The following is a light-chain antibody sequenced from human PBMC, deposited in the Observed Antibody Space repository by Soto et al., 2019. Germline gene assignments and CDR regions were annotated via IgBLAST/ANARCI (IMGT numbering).Light chain of an antibody. V-gene: IGLV4-69*01. CDR3: QTWGTGIVV. Sequence: QLVLTQSPSTSASLGASVKLTCTLRSLHSNFAIAWHQQQPEKGPRYLMKLNSDGSHSKGDGIPDRFSGSSSGAERYLTISSLQSEEEADYYCQTWGTGIVVFGGGTKLTVL. CDR2: LNSDGSH. CDR1: SLHSNFA. J-gene: IGLJ2*01.